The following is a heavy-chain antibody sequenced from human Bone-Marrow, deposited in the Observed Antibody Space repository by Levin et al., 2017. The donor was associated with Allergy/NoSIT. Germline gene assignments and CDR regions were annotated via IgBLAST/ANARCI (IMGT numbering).Heavy chain of an antibody. CDR1: EFSFNTYS. D-gene: IGHD2-15*01. Sequence: GGSLRLSCAASEFSFNTYSMNWVRQAPGKGLEWVSYISSSSQTLFYADSVKGRFTISRDNAEKSLYLQMNSLRVEDTAVYYCARGAYCSGGNCYPHRNRYFDRWGRGTLVAVAS. CDR3: ARGAYCSGGNCYPHRNRYFDR. J-gene: IGHJ2*01. CDR2: ISSSSQTL. V-gene: IGHV3-48*01.